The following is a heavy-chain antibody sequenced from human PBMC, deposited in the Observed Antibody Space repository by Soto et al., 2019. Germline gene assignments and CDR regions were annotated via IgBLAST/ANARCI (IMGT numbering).Heavy chain of an antibody. Sequence: GGSLRLSCAASGFTFSSYWMSWVRQAPGKGLEWVANIKQDGSEKYYVDSVKGRFTISRDNAKNSLYLQMNSLRAEDTAVYYCASSQDCSSTSCYVVGDMTTVTTPPWDFDYWGQGTLVTVSS. V-gene: IGHV3-7*01. CDR3: ASSQDCSSTSCYVVGDMTTVTTPPWDFDY. CDR1: GFTFSSYW. CDR2: IKQDGSEK. J-gene: IGHJ4*02. D-gene: IGHD2-2*01.